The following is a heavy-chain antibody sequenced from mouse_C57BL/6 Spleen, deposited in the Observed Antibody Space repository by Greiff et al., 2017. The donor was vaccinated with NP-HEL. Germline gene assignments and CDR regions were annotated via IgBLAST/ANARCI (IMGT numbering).Heavy chain of an antibody. J-gene: IGHJ4*01. Sequence: QVQLQQPGAELVKPGASVKLSCKASGYTFTSYWMHWVKQRPGQGLEWIGMIHPNSGSTNYNEKFKSKATLTVDKSSSTAYMQLSSLTAEDSAVYYCASAYYDSSHAMDDWGQGTSVTVSS. D-gene: IGHD1-1*01. V-gene: IGHV1-64*01. CDR1: GYTFTSYW. CDR3: ASAYYDSSHAMDD. CDR2: IHPNSGST.